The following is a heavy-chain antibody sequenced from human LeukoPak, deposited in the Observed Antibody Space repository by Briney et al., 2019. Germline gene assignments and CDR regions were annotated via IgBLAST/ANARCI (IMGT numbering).Heavy chain of an antibody. CDR1: GFSFSSYT. CDR2: ISGGGDTT. J-gene: IGHJ1*01. D-gene: IGHD6-13*01. Sequence: KPGGSLRLSCSASGFSFSSYTMTWVRQAPGKGPEWVSIISGGGDTTFYTDSVKGRFTISRDNAKNSLYLQMNSLRAEDTAVYYCARGDLAAAGKLGYFQHWGQGTLVTVSS. CDR3: ARGDLAAAGKLGYFQH. V-gene: IGHV3-21*01.